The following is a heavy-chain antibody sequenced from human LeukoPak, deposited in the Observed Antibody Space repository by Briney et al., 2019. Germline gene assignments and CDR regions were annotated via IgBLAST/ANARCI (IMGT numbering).Heavy chain of an antibody. CDR2: ISGSSTII. CDR1: GFTFSSYN. CDR3: VRHDGMILPV. Sequence: GGSLRLSCAASGFTFSSYNMNWVRQAPGKGPEWISYISGSSTIIYYADSVKGRFTISRDNAKNSVYLQMNSLRAEDTAVYYCVRHDGMILPVWGQGTLVTVSS. D-gene: IGHD3/OR15-3a*01. V-gene: IGHV3-48*04. J-gene: IGHJ4*02.